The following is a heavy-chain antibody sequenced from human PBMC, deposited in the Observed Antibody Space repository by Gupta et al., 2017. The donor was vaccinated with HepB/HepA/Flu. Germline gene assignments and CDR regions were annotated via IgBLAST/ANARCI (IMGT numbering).Heavy chain of an antibody. J-gene: IGHJ5*02. CDR2: IRANTGET. Sequence: QVPLVQSGAEARKPGASVRVSCQASGAAFSNFDVNWVRQAPGQGPEWMGWIRANTGETGHARKFRGRVSMTRDTSSSTLYMDLSGLRSDDTAVYYCARYLYGIGFDPWGQGTLVTVSS. CDR3: ARYLYGIGFDP. V-gene: IGHV1-8*01. D-gene: IGHD1-20*01. CDR1: GAAFSNFD.